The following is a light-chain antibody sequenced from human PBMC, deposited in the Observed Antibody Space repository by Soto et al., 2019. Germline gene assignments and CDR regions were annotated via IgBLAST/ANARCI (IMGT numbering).Light chain of an antibody. V-gene: IGLV2-14*01. CDR3: SAYTARSPLV. CDR2: EVR. J-gene: IGLJ3*02. CDR1: MRDVGAYNL. Sequence: QSVRTQPASVSGSAGQSITSSCSGTMRDVGAYNLVSWYQQHPGTAPKLIIYEVRNRPSGISSRFSGARSGNTASLTISGLQSEDEGDYYCSAYTARSPLVFGGGTKLTVL.